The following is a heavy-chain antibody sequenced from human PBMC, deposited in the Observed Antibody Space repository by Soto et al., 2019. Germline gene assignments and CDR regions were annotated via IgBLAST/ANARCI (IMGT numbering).Heavy chain of an antibody. CDR2: INTYNLRT. V-gene: IGHV1-18*01. CDR3: ARDNNYFDP. Sequence: QVHLEQSGAEVKEPGASVKVSCKASGYIFTSNGITWVRQAPGQGLEWMGGINTYNLRTNYAQNFRGRVTMTTDTSTTTAYMELRSLRSDDTAIYYCARDNNYFDPWGQGTLVTVSS. J-gene: IGHJ5*02. CDR1: GYIFTSNG.